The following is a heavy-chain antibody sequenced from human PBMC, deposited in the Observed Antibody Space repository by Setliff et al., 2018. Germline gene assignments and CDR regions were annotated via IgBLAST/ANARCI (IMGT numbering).Heavy chain of an antibody. CDR2: VHYSGDS. CDR1: GGSMTSYY. D-gene: IGHD3-10*01. Sequence: KPSETLSLTCTVSGGSMTSYYWSWIRQSPWKGLEWIGYVHYSGDSNYSPSLKSRVTMSVDTSKNQFSLNLRSVTAADTAVYYCARQPSSGSYYNPRPYYFDYWGQGTLVTVSS. CDR3: ARQPSSGSYYNPRPYYFDY. J-gene: IGHJ4*02. V-gene: IGHV4-59*13.